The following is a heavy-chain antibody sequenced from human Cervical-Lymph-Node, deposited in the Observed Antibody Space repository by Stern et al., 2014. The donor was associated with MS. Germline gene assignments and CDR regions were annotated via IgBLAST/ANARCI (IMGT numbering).Heavy chain of an antibody. D-gene: IGHD2-8*01. J-gene: IGHJ4*02. CDR2: MNPTSGGA. CDR3: ARDVYRSVQYRYDY. CDR1: GYFFDSYY. V-gene: IGHV1-2*02. Sequence: QVQLVQSGAEVRKPGASVRVSCGASGYFFDSYYLHWVRQAPGQGLEWMGWMNPTSGGAHFAEKFQGRVNMTRDTSISTAYMELSGLTYDDTAVYYCARDVYRSVQYRYDYWGQGTLVTVSS.